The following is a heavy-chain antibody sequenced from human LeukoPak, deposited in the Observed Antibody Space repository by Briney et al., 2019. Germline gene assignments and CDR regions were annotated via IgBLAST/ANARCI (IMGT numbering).Heavy chain of an antibody. Sequence: GGSLRLSCAASGFIFSSYSMNWVRQAPGKGLEWVSSISSTSSHIYYADSVKGRFTISRDNAKNSLYLQVDSPRAEDTAVYYCARDSGYQRHFDYWGQGTLVTVSS. J-gene: IGHJ4*02. CDR1: GFIFSSYS. V-gene: IGHV3-21*01. D-gene: IGHD5-12*01. CDR2: ISSTSSHI. CDR3: ARDSGYQRHFDY.